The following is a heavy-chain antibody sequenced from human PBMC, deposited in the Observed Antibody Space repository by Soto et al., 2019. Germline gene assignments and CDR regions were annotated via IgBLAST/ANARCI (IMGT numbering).Heavy chain of an antibody. CDR3: ARDRSFFGVVITIDY. V-gene: IGHV3-7*01. CDR2: IKQDGSEK. D-gene: IGHD3-3*01. J-gene: IGHJ4*02. Sequence: GGSLRLSCAASGFTFSSYWMSWVRQAPGKGLEWVANIKQDGSEKYYVDSVKGRFTISRDNAKNSLYLQMNSLRAEDTAVYYCARDRSFFGVVITIDYWGQGTLVTVSS. CDR1: GFTFSSYW.